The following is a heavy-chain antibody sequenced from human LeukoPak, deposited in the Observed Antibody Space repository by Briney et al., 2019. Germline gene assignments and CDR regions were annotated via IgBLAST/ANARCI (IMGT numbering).Heavy chain of an antibody. D-gene: IGHD4-11*01. CDR3: ARDWDSNPYYFDY. CDR1: GGIFSSYA. J-gene: IGHJ4*02. V-gene: IGHV1-69*13. CDR2: IIPIFGTA. Sequence: ASVKVSCKASGGIFSSYAINWVRQAPGEGLEWMGGIIPIFGTANYAQKFQGRVTITADESTSTAYMEPSSLRSEDTAVYYCARDWDSNPYYFDYWGQGTLVTVSS.